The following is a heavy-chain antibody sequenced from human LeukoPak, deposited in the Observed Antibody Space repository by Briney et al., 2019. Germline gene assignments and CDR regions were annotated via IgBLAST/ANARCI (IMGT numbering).Heavy chain of an antibody. V-gene: IGHV4-34*01. J-gene: IGHJ4*03. D-gene: IGHD1-1*01. CDR3: ARGATISETGYFDY. CDR1: GGSFSTYY. Sequence: PSETLSLTCAVYGGSFSTYYWSWIRQSPGKGLEWIAEINHLGDTNYNPSVKSRVTISVDTSKNQFSLKVNSLTAADTAVYYCARGATISETGYFDYWGQGTLVTVSS. CDR2: INHLGDT.